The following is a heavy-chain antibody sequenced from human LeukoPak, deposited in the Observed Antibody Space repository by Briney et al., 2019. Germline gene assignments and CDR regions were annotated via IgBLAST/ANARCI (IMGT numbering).Heavy chain of an antibody. CDR1: GCIFSSYA. D-gene: IGHD6-13*01. V-gene: IGHV3-23*01. Sequence: PGGSLRLSCGGSGCIFSSYAMTWVRQAPGKGLEWVSGISDYGSSAYYADSVKGRFTISRDNSKNTLYLQLNNLRAEDTAVYYCAKESSSSWLNWGQGTLVTVPS. J-gene: IGHJ4*02. CDR3: AKESSSSWLN. CDR2: ISDYGSSA.